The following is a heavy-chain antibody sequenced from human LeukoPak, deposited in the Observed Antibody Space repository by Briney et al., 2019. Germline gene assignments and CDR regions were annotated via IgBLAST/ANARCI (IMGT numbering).Heavy chain of an antibody. CDR2: IYYSGST. V-gene: IGHV4-39*01. CDR3: ARLIHGHYFDY. J-gene: IGHJ4*02. Sequence: SETLSLTCTVSGGSISSSSYYWGWIRQPPGKGLEWIGSIYYSGSTYYNPSLKSRVTISVDTSKNQFSLKLSSVTAADTAVYYCARLIHGHYFDYWSQGTLVTVSS. D-gene: IGHD5-18*01. CDR1: GGSISSSSYY.